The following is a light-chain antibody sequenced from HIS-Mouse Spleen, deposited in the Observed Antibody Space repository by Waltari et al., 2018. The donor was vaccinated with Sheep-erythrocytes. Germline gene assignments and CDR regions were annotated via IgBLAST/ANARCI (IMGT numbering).Light chain of an antibody. CDR1: SSNIGSNT. CDR3: AAWDDSLKEV. V-gene: IGLV1-44*01. CDR2: SNN. J-gene: IGLJ3*02. Sequence: GQRVTISCSGSSSNIGSNTVNWYQQRPGTAPKLLIYSNNQRPSGVPDRFSCSKSGTSASLAISGLQSEDEADYYCAAWDDSLKEVFGGGTKLTVL.